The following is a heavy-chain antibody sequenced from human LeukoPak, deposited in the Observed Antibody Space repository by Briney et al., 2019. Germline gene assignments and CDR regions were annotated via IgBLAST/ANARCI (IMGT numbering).Heavy chain of an antibody. Sequence: PGRSLRLSCAASGFTFSSYAMHWVRQAPGKGLEWVVVISYDGSKKYYADSVKGRFTISRDNSKNTLYLQMNSLRPEDTAVYYCTRENLYWGQGTLVTVSS. CDR2: ISYDGSKK. CDR3: TRENLY. CDR1: GFTFSSYA. J-gene: IGHJ4*02. V-gene: IGHV3-30-3*01.